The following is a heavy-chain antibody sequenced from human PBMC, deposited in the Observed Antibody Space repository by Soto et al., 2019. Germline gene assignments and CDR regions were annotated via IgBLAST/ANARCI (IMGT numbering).Heavy chain of an antibody. Sequence: SGTLCLTCTVSGGSINSYYRSWVRQAPGKGLEWIGYIYYSGSTNYNPSLKRRVTISVDTSKNQFSLKLSSVTAADTAVYYCARGSTGYSSGWYFGSGGNWFDPWGQGTLVTVSS. D-gene: IGHD6-19*01. CDR2: IYYSGST. CDR1: GGSINSYY. J-gene: IGHJ5*02. V-gene: IGHV4-59*01. CDR3: ARGSTGYSSGWYFGSGGNWFDP.